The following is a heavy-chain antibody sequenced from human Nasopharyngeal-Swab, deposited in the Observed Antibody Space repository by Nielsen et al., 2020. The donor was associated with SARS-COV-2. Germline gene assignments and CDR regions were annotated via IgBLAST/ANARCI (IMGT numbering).Heavy chain of an antibody. CDR3: GRQLRLGELSLYNEFDY. V-gene: IGHV3-53*01. CDR2: IYSGGST. Sequence: GESLKISCAASGFTVGNNYMTWVRQAPGKGLQWVSVIYSGGSTYYADSVKGRFTISRDNAKNSLYLQMNSLRVEDTAVYYCGRQLRLGELSLYNEFDYWGQGTLVTVSS. D-gene: IGHD3-16*02. CDR1: GFTVGNNY. J-gene: IGHJ4*02.